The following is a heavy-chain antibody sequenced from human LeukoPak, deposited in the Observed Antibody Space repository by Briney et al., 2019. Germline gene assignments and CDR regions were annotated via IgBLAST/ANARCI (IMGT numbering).Heavy chain of an antibody. J-gene: IGHJ3*02. Sequence: TSETLSLTCTVSGGSISSGSYYWSWIRQPAGKGLEWIGRIYTSGSTNYNPSLKSRVTISVDTSKNQFSLKLSSVTAADTAVYYCAKYYYDSSGYYYDAFDIWGQGTMVTVSS. CDR1: GGSISSGSYY. D-gene: IGHD3-22*01. V-gene: IGHV4-61*02. CDR3: AKYYYDSSGYYYDAFDI. CDR2: IYTSGST.